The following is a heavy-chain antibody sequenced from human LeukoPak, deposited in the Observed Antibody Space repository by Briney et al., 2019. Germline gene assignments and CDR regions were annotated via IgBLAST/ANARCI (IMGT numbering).Heavy chain of an antibody. CDR2: ISSSSSYI. J-gene: IGHJ6*02. D-gene: IGHD7-27*01. CDR3: ARDQSPGDSSDGMDV. CDR1: GFTFSSYS. Sequence: PGGSLRLSCAASGFTFSSYSMNWVRQAPGKGLEWVSSISSSSSYIYYADSVKGRFTISRDNAKNSLYLQMNSLRAEDTAVYYCARDQSPGDSSDGMDVWGQGTTVTVSS. V-gene: IGHV3-21*01.